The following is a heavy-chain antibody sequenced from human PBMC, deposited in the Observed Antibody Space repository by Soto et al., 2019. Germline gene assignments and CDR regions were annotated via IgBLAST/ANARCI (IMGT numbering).Heavy chain of an antibody. CDR3: AKDAPGSGWLSDY. CDR1: GFTFRVYA. V-gene: IGHV3-23*01. D-gene: IGHD3-22*01. CDR2: ITGNGGT. Sequence: GGSLRLSCAASGFTFRVYARSWVRQAPGKGLEWVSTITGNGGTSYADFVRGRFTISRDNSKNTLYLQMNSLRAEDTAVYYCAKDAPGSGWLSDYWGQGTLVTVSS. J-gene: IGHJ4*02.